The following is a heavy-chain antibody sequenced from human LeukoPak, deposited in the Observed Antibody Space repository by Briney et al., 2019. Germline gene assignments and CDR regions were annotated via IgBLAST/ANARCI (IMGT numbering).Heavy chain of an antibody. D-gene: IGHD2-21*01. CDR2: IYTSGST. CDR3: ARKHDFVAFDI. Sequence: TSETLSLTCTVSGGSISSGSYHWSRIRQPAGKGLEWIGRIYTSGSTNYNPSLKSRVTISVDTSKNQFSLKPSSVTAADTAVYYCARKHDFVAFDIWGQGTMVTVSS. J-gene: IGHJ3*02. V-gene: IGHV4-61*02. CDR1: GGSISSGSYH.